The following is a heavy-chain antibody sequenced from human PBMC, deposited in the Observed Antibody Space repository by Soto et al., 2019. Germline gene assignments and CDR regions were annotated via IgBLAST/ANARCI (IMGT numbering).Heavy chain of an antibody. CDR2: ISGSGDNT. Sequence: EVHLLESGGGLVQPGGSLRLSCAASAFTFNYYGMNWVRKAPGKGLEWVSAISGSGDNTYYADSVKGRFTISRDNSKNMLFLQMNSLRAEDTAVYYCAKETGHRGPYDYWGQGTLVTVSS. CDR3: AKETGHRGPYDY. J-gene: IGHJ4*02. CDR1: AFTFNYYG. V-gene: IGHV3-23*01. D-gene: IGHD5-12*01.